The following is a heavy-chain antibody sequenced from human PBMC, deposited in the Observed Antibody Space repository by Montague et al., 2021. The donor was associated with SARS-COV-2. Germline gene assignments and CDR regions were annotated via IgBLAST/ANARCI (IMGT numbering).Heavy chain of an antibody. D-gene: IGHD3-3*01. V-gene: IGHV4-34*01. CDR2: INHSGST. CDR1: GGSFSGYY. J-gene: IGHJ4*02. CDR3: ARGYQLRFLEWSSRQSTFDY. Sequence: SETLSLTCAVYGGSFSGYYWSWIRQPPGKGLEWIGEINHSGSTNYSPSLKSRVTISVDTSKNQFSLKLSSVTAADMAVYYCARGYQLRFLEWSSRQSTFDYWGQGTLVTVSS.